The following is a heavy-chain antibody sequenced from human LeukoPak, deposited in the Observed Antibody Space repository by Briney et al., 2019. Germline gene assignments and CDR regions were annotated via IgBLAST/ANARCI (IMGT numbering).Heavy chain of an antibody. V-gene: IGHV4-34*01. CDR1: GVSFSGYY. J-gene: IGHJ5*02. Sequence: SSETLSLTCAVHGVSFSGYYWSWIRQPPGKGLEWMGEINHSGSTNYNPSLKSRVTISVDTSKNQFSLKLSSVTAADTAVYYCARKVECSSTSCYDNWFDPWGQGTLVTVSS. CDR2: INHSGST. D-gene: IGHD2-2*01. CDR3: ARKVECSSTSCYDNWFDP.